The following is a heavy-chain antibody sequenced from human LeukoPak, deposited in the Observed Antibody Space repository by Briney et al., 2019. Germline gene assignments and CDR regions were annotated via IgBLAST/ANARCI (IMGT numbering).Heavy chain of an antibody. V-gene: IGHV1-2*02. D-gene: IGHD1-1*01. CDR1: GYTFTGYY. CDR2: INPNSGGT. Sequence: ASVKVSCKASGYTFTGYYMHWVRQAPGQGLEWMGWINPNSGGTNYAQKFQGRVTITADKSTSTAYMELSSLRSEDTAVYYCARGPPTAQYFQHWGQGTLVTVSS. J-gene: IGHJ1*01. CDR3: ARGPPTAQYFQH.